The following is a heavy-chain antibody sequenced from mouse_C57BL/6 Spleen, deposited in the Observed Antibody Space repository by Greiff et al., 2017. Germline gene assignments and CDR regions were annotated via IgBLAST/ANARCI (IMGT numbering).Heavy chain of an antibody. CDR2: IDPSDSET. J-gene: IGHJ3*01. CDR1: GYTFTSYW. Sequence: QVQLQQPGAELVRPGSSVKLSCKASGYTFTSYWMHWVKQRPIQGLEWIGNIDPSDSETHYNQKFKDKATLTVDKSSSTAYMQLSSLTSEDSAVYYCARSNYYGSSPWFADRGQGTLVTVSA. D-gene: IGHD1-1*01. V-gene: IGHV1-52*01. CDR3: ARSNYYGSSPWFAD.